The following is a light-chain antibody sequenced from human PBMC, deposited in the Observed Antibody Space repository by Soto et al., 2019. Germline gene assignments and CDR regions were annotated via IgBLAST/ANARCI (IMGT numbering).Light chain of an antibody. J-gene: IGKJ4*01. CDR1: QSVNNK. CDR2: GAS. V-gene: IGKV3-15*01. Sequence: EIVMTQSPATLSVSPGGRATLFCRTSQSVNNKFLAWYQQKPGQAPRLLIHGASTRATGIPARFSGSGSGTEFTLTISSLQSEDFAVYYCQQYSAWPLTFGGGTKVEIK. CDR3: QQYSAWPLT.